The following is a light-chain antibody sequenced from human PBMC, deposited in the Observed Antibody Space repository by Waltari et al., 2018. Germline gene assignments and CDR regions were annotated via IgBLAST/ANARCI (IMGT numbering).Light chain of an antibody. V-gene: IGLV3-25*03. CDR3: QSADSSSTYAQWV. CDR2: KDS. CDR1: ALPKQS. Sequence: SYELSQPPSVSVSPGQTARITCSGDALPKQSAYWYQQKPGQAPVMVIYKDSERPSGMPERFSGARSGSAVTLTSSGGQAEDEADYYCQSADSSSTYAQWVFGGGTKLTVL. J-gene: IGLJ3*02.